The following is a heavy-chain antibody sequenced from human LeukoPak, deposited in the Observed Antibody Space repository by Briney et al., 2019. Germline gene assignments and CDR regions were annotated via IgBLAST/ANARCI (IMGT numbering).Heavy chain of an antibody. V-gene: IGHV3-74*01. CDR3: ARPKDSGDSVVAFDS. J-gene: IGHJ4*02. Sequence: GGSLRLSCAASGFTFSSYWMHWVRQAPGKGLAWVSRINKDGSSTTYADSVKGRFTISRDNAENTLYLQLSSLRGEDTAVYYCARPKDSGDSVVAFDSWGQGTLVTVSS. CDR2: INKDGSST. CDR1: GFTFSSYW. D-gene: IGHD4-17*01.